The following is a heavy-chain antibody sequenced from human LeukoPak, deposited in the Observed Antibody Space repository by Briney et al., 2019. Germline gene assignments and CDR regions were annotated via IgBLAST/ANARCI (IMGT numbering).Heavy chain of an antibody. J-gene: IGHJ4*02. D-gene: IGHD3-22*01. V-gene: IGHV4-34*01. Sequence: SETLSLTCAVYGGSLSGYYWSWIRQPPGKGLEWIGEINHSGSTNYIPSLKSRVTISVDTSKNQFSLKLSSVTAADTAVYYCARGNLYYFDSSGYYFKFDYWGQGTLVTVSS. CDR3: ARGNLYYFDSSGYYFKFDY. CDR1: GGSLSGYY. CDR2: INHSGST.